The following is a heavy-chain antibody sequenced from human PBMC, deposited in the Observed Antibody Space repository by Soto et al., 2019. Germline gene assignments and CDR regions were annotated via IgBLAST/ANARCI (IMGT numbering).Heavy chain of an antibody. V-gene: IGHV3-15*01. CDR1: GFTFSNAW. CDR3: TTDPLRGGGDSDY. Sequence: GGSLRLSCAASGFTFSNAWMSWVRQAPGKGLEWVGRIKSKTDGGTTDYAAPVKGRFTISRDDSKNTLYLQMNSLKTEDTAVYYCTTDPLRGGGDSDYWGQGTLVTVSS. J-gene: IGHJ4*02. CDR2: IKSKTDGGTT. D-gene: IGHD2-21*01.